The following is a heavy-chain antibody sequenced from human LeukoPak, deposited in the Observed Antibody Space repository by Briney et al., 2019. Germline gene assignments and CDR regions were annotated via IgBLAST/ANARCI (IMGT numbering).Heavy chain of an antibody. CDR1: AGSITTYY. V-gene: IGHV4-59*01. D-gene: IGHD3-22*01. J-gene: IGHJ6*02. CDR3: ARLDSTYYYETSAKYGMDV. Sequence: KPSETLSLTCTVSAGSITTYYWTWIRQPPGKGLEWIGYVYYGGSASYSPSLTSRVTISIDTSKNQFSLKLTSVTAADTAVYYCARLDSTYYYETSAKYGMDVWGQGTTVTVSS. CDR2: VYYGGSA.